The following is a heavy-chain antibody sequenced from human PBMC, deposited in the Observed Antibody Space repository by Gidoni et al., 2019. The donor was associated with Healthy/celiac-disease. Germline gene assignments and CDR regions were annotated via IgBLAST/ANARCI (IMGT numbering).Heavy chain of an antibody. Sequence: QVQLVESGGGVVQPGRSLRLSCAASGFTFSSYGMHWVRQAPGKGLEWVAVIWYDGSNKYYADSVKGRFTISRDNSKNTLYLQMNSLRAEDTAVYYCAREGDIVVVPAAYYYYYGMDVWGQGTTVTVSS. V-gene: IGHV3-33*01. CDR2: IWYDGSNK. CDR1: GFTFSSYG. CDR3: AREGDIVVVPAAYYYYYGMDV. D-gene: IGHD2-2*01. J-gene: IGHJ6*02.